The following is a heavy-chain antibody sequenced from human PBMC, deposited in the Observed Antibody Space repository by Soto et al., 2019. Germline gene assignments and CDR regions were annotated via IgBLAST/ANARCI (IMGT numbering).Heavy chain of an antibody. CDR1: GYTFTSYD. CDR3: ARLHPTRYDFWSGYYSHYYYMDV. D-gene: IGHD3-3*01. Sequence: ASVKVSCKASGYTFTSYDINWVRQATGQGLEWMGWMNPNSGNTGYAQKFQGRVTMTRNTSISTAYMELSSLRSEDTAVYYCARLHPTRYDFWSGYYSHYYYMDVWGKWTTVTVSS. CDR2: MNPNSGNT. V-gene: IGHV1-8*01. J-gene: IGHJ6*03.